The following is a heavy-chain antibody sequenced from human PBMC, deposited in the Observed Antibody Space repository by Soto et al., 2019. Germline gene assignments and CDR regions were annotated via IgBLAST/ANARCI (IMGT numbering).Heavy chain of an antibody. Sequence: PSETLSLTCAVSGGSISSSNWWSWVRQPPGKGLEWIGEIYHSGSTNYIPSLKSRVTISVDKSKNQFSLKLSSVTAADTAVYYCARGGIAVADLNWFDPWGQGTLVTVSS. J-gene: IGHJ5*02. CDR1: GGSISSSNW. CDR3: ARGGIAVADLNWFDP. V-gene: IGHV4-4*02. CDR2: IYHSGST. D-gene: IGHD6-19*01.